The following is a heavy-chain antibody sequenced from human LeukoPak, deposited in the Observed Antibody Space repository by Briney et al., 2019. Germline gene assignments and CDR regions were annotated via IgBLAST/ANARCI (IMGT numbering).Heavy chain of an antibody. CDR2: FDPEDGET. CDR1: GYTLTELS. CDR3: ARFPRGFYYDSSGYHYYYMDV. J-gene: IGHJ6*03. D-gene: IGHD3-22*01. V-gene: IGHV1-24*01. Sequence: ASVKVSCKVSGYTLTELSMHWVRQAPGKGLEWMGGFDPEDGETIYGQKFQGRVTMTEDTSTDTAYMELSSLRSEDTAVYYCARFPRGFYYDSSGYHYYYMDVWGKGTTVTVSS.